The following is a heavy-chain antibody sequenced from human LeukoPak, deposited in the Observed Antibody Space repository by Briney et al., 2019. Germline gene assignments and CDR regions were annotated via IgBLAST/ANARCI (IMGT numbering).Heavy chain of an antibody. V-gene: IGHV4-39*01. Sequence: SETLSLTCTVSGGSISSSSYYWGWIRQPPGKGLEWIGSIYYSGSTYYNPSLKSRVTISVDTSKNQFSLKLSSVTAADTAVYYCATPAQYYDFWSGYSFDYWGQGTLVTVSS. J-gene: IGHJ4*02. D-gene: IGHD3-3*01. CDR3: ATPAQYYDFWSGYSFDY. CDR1: GGSISSSSYY. CDR2: IYYSGST.